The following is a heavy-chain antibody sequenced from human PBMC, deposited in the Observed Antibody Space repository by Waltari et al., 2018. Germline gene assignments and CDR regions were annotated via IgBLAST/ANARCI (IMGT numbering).Heavy chain of an antibody. Sequence: EVQLVQSGAEVKKPGESLKISCKGSGYSFTSYWIGWVRQMPGKGLEWMGIIYPGDSDTRYSPSFQGQVTISADKSISTAYLQWSSLKASDTAMYYCARHFFTVTRDRYYYYYMDVWGKGTTVTVSS. V-gene: IGHV5-51*01. CDR2: IYPGDSDT. CDR3: ARHFFTVTRDRYYYYYMDV. J-gene: IGHJ6*03. D-gene: IGHD4-17*01. CDR1: GYSFTSYW.